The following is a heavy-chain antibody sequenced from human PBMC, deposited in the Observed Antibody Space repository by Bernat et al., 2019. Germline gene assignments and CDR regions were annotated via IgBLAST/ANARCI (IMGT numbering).Heavy chain of an antibody. V-gene: IGHV3-23*01. J-gene: IGHJ3*02. D-gene: IGHD3-22*01. Sequence: EVQLLESGGGLVQPGGSLRLSCAASGFTFSSYAMSWVRQAPGKGLEWVSAISGSGGSTYNADSVKGRFTITRDNSKNTLYLQMNSLRDEGTTVYYCAKDLKSYYYDSSGYGPIRAFDIRGQGTMVTVSS. CDR1: GFTFSSYA. CDR3: AKDLKSYYYDSSGYGPIRAFDI. CDR2: ISGSGGST.